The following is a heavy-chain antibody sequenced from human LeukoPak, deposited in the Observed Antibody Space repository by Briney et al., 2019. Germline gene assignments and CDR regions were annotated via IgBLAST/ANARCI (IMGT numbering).Heavy chain of an antibody. CDR1: GFTFSSYS. J-gene: IGHJ4*02. Sequence: GGSLRLSCAASGFTFSSYSMNWVRQAPGKGLEWVSYISSSSSTIYYADSVKGRFTISRDNAKNSLYLQMNSLRAEDTAVYYCARDSTYYDFWSGFSFDYWGQGTLVTVSS. V-gene: IGHV3-48*01. CDR3: ARDSTYYDFWSGFSFDY. CDR2: ISSSSSTI. D-gene: IGHD3-3*01.